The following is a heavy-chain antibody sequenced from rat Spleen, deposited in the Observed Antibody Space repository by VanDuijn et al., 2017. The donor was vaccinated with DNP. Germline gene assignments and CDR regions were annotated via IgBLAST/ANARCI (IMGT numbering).Heavy chain of an antibody. CDR3: ARDGWEMDY. J-gene: IGHJ2*01. Sequence: QVQLKESGPVLVQASETLSLTCTVSGFSLTNYGVIWVRQSPGKGLEWVGIMWGDGNTDYNSALKSRLSINRDTSKSQVYLKMNSLQTEDTATYYCARDGWEMDYWGQGVMVTVSS. CDR1: GFSLTNYG. V-gene: IGHV2S75*01. CDR2: MWGDGNT. D-gene: IGHD5-1*01.